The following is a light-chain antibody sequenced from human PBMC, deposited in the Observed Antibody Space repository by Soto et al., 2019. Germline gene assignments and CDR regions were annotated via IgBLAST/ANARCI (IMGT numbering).Light chain of an antibody. CDR1: SSDVGGYNY. CDR2: DVS. J-gene: IGLJ2*01. CDR3: SSYTSSSTRV. V-gene: IGLV2-14*01. Sequence: QSALTQPASVSGSPGQSITISCTGTSSDVGGYNYVSWHQQHPGKAPKLMIYDVSNRPSGVSNRFSGSKSGNTASLTISGLQAEDEADYYCSSYTSSSTRVFGGGTTLTVL.